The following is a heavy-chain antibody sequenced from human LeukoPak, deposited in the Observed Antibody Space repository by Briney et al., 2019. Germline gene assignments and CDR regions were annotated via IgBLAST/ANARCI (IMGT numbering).Heavy chain of an antibody. CDR2: ISGSGGNT. V-gene: IGHV3-23*01. Sequence: GGSLRLSCAASGFTFSSYAMSWVRQAPGKGLEWVSAISGSGGNTYYADSVKGRFTVSRDNSKNTLYLQMNSLTAEDTAVYYCATEKGDSPDYWGQGTLVTVSS. CDR3: ATEKGDSPDY. CDR1: GFTFSSYA. D-gene: IGHD3-16*01. J-gene: IGHJ4*02.